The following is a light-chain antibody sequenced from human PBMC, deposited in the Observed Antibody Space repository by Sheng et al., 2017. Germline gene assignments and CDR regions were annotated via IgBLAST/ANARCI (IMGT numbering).Light chain of an antibody. CDR2: GAS. CDR1: LPVSSN. Sequence: EIVMTQSPATLSVSPGERATLSCRASLPVSSNLAWYQHKPGQAPRLLIYGASTRATGIPARFSGSGSGTEFTLTISSLQSEDFAVYYCQQYNNWPQTFGQGTKVEIK. CDR3: QQYNNWPQT. V-gene: IGKV3-15*01. J-gene: IGKJ1*01.